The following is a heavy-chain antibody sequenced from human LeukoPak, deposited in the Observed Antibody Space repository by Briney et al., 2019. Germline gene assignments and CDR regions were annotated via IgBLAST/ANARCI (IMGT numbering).Heavy chain of an antibody. V-gene: IGHV1-2*02. Sequence: GASVKVSCKASGYIFTGYHMHWVRQAPGQGLEWMGWINPNSGGTSYAQKFQGRVTMIRDTSISTAYMELSRLTSDDTAVYYCARDPNYHYDASGYTLGFWGQGTLVTVSS. CDR1: GYIFTGYH. CDR3: ARDPNYHYDASGYTLGF. D-gene: IGHD3-22*01. CDR2: INPNSGGT. J-gene: IGHJ4*02.